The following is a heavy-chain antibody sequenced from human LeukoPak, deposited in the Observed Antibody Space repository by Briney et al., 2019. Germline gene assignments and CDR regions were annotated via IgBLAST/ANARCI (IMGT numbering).Heavy chain of an antibody. Sequence: SETLSLTCTVSGGSISSYYWSWIRQPPGKGLEWIGYIYTSGSTNYNPSLKSRVTISVDTSKNQFSLKLSSVTAADTAVYYCARLWEKYYDSSGYYGAFDIWGQGTMVTVSS. J-gene: IGHJ3*02. CDR1: GGSISSYY. CDR3: ARLWEKYYDSSGYYGAFDI. D-gene: IGHD3-22*01. CDR2: IYTSGST. V-gene: IGHV4-4*09.